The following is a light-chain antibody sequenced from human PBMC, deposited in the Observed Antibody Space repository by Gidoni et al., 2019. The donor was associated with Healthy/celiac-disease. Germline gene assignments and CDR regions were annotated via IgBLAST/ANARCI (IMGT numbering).Light chain of an antibody. CDR2: SNN. CDR1: SSNIGSNT. J-gene: IGLJ3*02. V-gene: IGLV1-44*01. Sequence: QSVLTQPPSASGTPGQRVTISCSGSSSNIGSNTVNWYQQLPGTAHKLLIYSNNQRPSAVPDRFSGSKSGTSASLAISGLHSEDDADYYCAAWDDSLNGRVFGGGTKLTVL. CDR3: AAWDDSLNGRV.